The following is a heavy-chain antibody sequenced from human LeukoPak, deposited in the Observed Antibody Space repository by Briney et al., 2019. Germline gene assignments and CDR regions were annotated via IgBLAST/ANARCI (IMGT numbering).Heavy chain of an antibody. CDR1: GFTFSSYA. V-gene: IGHV3-23*01. CDR2: ISGSGGST. Sequence: GGSLRLSCAASGFTFSSYAMSWVRQAPGKGLEWVSAISGSGGSTYYADSVKGRFTISRGNSKNTLYLQMNSLRAEDTAVYYCAKVPGSGWTPSFDYWGQGTLVTVSS. D-gene: IGHD6-19*01. CDR3: AKVPGSGWTPSFDY. J-gene: IGHJ4*02.